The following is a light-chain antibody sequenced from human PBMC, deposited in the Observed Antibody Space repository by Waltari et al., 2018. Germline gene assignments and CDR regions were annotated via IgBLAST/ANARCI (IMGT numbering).Light chain of an antibody. V-gene: IGLV3-21*01. J-gene: IGLJ2*01. CDR1: SIGRRS. Sequence: SYVLTQPPSVSVAPGKAARITCGGNSIGRRSVHWYQQQPGQAPVLVIYSDSDRHSGSLERISGSNAGNTATLTISRVEAGDEAAYYCQLWESGSDRVVFGGGTKLTVL. CDR3: QLWESGSDRVV. CDR2: SDS.